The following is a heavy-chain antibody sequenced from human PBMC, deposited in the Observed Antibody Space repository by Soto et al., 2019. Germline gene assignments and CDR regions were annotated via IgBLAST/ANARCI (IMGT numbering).Heavy chain of an antibody. D-gene: IGHD5-18*01. CDR2: IDTDGSDT. Sequence: EVRLVESGGGLVQPGGSLRLSCAASGFTFSSYWMHWVRQAPGKGLVWVSYIDTDGSDTIYADSVKGRFTISRDNAKNTVYLQMNSLRAEDTAVYYCATLNSFGSDYWGQGTLVAVPS. CDR1: GFTFSSYW. J-gene: IGHJ4*02. V-gene: IGHV3-74*01. CDR3: ATLNSFGSDY.